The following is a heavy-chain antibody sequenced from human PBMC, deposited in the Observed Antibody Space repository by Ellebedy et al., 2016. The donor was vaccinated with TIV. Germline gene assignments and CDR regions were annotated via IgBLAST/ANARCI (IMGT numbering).Heavy chain of an antibody. CDR3: ARQGGSYDRVNYGMDV. V-gene: IGHV5-51*01. CDR2: IYPGDSDT. D-gene: IGHD1-26*01. J-gene: IGHJ6*02. CDR1: GYSFTSYW. Sequence: GESLKISCKGSGYSFTSYWIGWVRQMPGKGLEWMGIIYPGDSDTRYSPSFQGQVTISADKSISTAYLQWSSLKASDTAMYYCARQGGSYDRVNYGMDVWGQGTTVTVSS.